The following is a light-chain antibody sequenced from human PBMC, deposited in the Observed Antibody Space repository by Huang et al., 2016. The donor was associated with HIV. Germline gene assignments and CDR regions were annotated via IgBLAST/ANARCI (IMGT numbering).Light chain of an antibody. CDR1: QSVSSY. CDR3: QQRSNWPPA. Sequence: EIVLTQSPATLSLSPGERATLSCRASQSVSSYLAWYQQKPGQAPRLLIYDAYNRATGIPARFSGSGSGKDVTLTISSLEPEDFAVYYCQQRSNWPPAFGQGTRLEIK. J-gene: IGKJ5*01. CDR2: DAY. V-gene: IGKV3-11*01.